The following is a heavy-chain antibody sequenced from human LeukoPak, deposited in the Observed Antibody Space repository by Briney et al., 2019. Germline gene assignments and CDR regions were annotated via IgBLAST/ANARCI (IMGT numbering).Heavy chain of an antibody. CDR2: ISSSSSYI. Sequence: PGGSLRLSCAASGFTFSSYSMTWVRQAPGKGLEWVSSISSSSSYIYYADSVKGRFTISRDNAKNSLYLQMSSLRAEDTAVYYCARDGRIRGAFDIWGQGTMVTVS. CDR1: GFTFSSYS. CDR3: ARDGRIRGAFDI. V-gene: IGHV3-21*01. D-gene: IGHD3-10*01. J-gene: IGHJ3*02.